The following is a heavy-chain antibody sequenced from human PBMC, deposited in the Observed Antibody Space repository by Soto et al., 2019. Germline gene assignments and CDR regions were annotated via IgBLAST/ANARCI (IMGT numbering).Heavy chain of an antibody. Sequence: PSETLSLTCTISGGSIETFYWSWIRQPPGKGLEWIGYISNSGSTNYNPSLKSRVTISVDTSKNQFSLKLSSVTAADTAVYYCARGRYYGSGPVSYWGQGTLVTVSS. D-gene: IGHD3-10*01. CDR2: ISNSGST. J-gene: IGHJ4*02. CDR1: GGSIETFY. V-gene: IGHV4-59*08. CDR3: ARGRYYGSGPVSY.